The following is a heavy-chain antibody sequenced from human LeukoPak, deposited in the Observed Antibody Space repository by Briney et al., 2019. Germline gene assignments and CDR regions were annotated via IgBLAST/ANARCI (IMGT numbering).Heavy chain of an antibody. CDR3: ARVHIVGATPDY. J-gene: IGHJ4*02. Sequence: GGSLRLSCAASGFTFSSYGMNWVRQAPGKGLEWVSSISSSSSYIYYADSVKGRFTISRDNAKNSLYLQMNSLRAEDTAVYYCARVHIVGATPDYWGQGTLVTVSS. CDR1: GFTFSSYG. D-gene: IGHD1-26*01. V-gene: IGHV3-21*01. CDR2: ISSSSSYI.